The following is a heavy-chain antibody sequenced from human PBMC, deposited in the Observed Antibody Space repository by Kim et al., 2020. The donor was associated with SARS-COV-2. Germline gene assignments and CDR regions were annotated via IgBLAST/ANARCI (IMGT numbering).Heavy chain of an antibody. J-gene: IGHJ4*02. D-gene: IGHD3-10*01. Sequence: GGSLRLSCAASGFTFSSYGMHWVRQAPGKGLEWVAVISYDGSNKYYADSVKGRFTISRDNSKNTLYLQMNSLRAEDTAVYYCAPDIGSGIVKPGGYWGQGTLVTVSS. V-gene: IGHV3-30*03. CDR3: APDIGSGIVKPGGY. CDR2: ISYDGSNK. CDR1: GFTFSSYG.